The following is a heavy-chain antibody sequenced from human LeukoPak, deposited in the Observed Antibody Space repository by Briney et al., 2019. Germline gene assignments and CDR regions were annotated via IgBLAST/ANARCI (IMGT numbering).Heavy chain of an antibody. J-gene: IGHJ3*02. V-gene: IGHV4-59*01. CDR3: ARDGIGDAFDI. CDR2: IYYSGST. CDR1: GGSISSYY. Sequence: PSETLSLTCTVSGGSISSYYWSWIRQPPGKGLEWIGYIYYSGSTNYNPSLKSRVTISVDTSKNQFSLKLSSVTAADTAVYYCARDGIGDAFDIWGQGTMVTVP.